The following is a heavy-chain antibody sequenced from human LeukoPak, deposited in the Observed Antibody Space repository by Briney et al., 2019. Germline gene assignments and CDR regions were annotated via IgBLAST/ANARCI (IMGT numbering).Heavy chain of an antibody. D-gene: IGHD1-26*01. V-gene: IGHV4-61*05. CDR2: IYYSGST. CDR1: GGSISSSSYY. J-gene: IGHJ4*02. Sequence: TSETLSLTCTVSGGSISSSSYYWSWIRQPPGKGLEWIGYIYYSGSTNYNPSLKSRVTISVDTSKNQFSLKLSPVTAADTAVYYCARHRYSGSYSHFDYWGQGTLVTVSS. CDR3: ARHRYSGSYSHFDY.